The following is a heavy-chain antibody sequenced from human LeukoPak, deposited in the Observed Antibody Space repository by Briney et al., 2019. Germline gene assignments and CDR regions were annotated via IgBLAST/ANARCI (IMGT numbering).Heavy chain of an antibody. CDR1: GYSISSGYY. CDR2: IYHSGST. D-gene: IGHD6-13*01. J-gene: IGHJ4*02. CDR3: ARGTQTSSSGGNYFDY. V-gene: IGHV4-38-2*02. Sequence: PSETLSLTCTVSGYSISSGYYWGWIRQPPGKGLEWIGSIYHSGSTYYNPSLKSRVTISVDTSKNQFSLKLSSVTAADTAVYYCARGTQTSSSGGNYFDYWGQGTLVTVSS.